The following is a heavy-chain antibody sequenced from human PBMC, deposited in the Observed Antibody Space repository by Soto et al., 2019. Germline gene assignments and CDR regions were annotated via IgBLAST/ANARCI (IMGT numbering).Heavy chain of an antibody. D-gene: IGHD3-10*01. V-gene: IGHV4-39*01. Sequence: SETLSLTCTVSSGSISSTIYSWDWIRQPPGKGLEWIGSIFYSGSTYYNPSVNSRVTISVDTSKNQFSLTLTSVTAADTAVYYCARGSRWFGELPSYYYYYGMDVWGQGTTVTVSS. CDR3: ARGSRWFGELPSYYYYYGMDV. CDR2: IFYSGST. J-gene: IGHJ6*02. CDR1: SGSISSTIYS.